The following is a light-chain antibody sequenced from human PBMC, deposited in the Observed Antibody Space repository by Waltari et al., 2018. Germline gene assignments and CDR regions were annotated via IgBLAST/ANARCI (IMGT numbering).Light chain of an antibody. J-gene: IGKJ3*01. V-gene: IGKV2-28*01. Sequence: IVMTQSPLSLPVTPGEPASISCRSSQNLVPSNGYTYLDWYVQKPGQSPQLLIYSGSIRASGVPDRFSGSGSGTDFTLEISRVEAEDVGVYYCMEALQTPRFTFGPGTRVEIK. CDR1: QNLVPSNGYTY. CDR2: SGS. CDR3: MEALQTPRFT.